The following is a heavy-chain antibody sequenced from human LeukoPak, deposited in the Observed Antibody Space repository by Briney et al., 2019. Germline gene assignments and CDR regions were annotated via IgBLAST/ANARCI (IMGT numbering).Heavy chain of an antibody. D-gene: IGHD3-22*01. CDR1: GFTFSHYW. Sequence: GGSLRLSCAASGFTFSHYWIHWVRQVPGKGLEWVAVISYKGSNKYYADSVKGRFTISRDNSKNALELQMNSLRAEDTALYYCAKVVVITPGAFDIWGQGTMVTVSS. CDR2: ISYKGSNK. V-gene: IGHV3-30*18. CDR3: AKVVVITPGAFDI. J-gene: IGHJ3*02.